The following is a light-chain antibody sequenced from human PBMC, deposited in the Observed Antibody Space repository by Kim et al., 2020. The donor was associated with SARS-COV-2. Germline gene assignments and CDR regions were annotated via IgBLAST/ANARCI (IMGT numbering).Light chain of an antibody. V-gene: IGKV1-33*01. CDR2: DAS. CDR1: QDISNY. J-gene: IGKJ5*01. Sequence: DIQMTQSPSSLSASVGDRVTITCQASQDISNYLNWYQQKPGKAPKLLIYDASNLETGVPSRFSGSGSGTDFTFTISSLQPEDIATYYCQQYDNLPSNFGQATRLEIK. CDR3: QQYDNLPSN.